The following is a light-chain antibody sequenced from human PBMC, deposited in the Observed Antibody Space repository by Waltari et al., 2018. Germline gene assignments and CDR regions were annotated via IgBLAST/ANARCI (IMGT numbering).Light chain of an antibody. V-gene: IGLV3-21*02. J-gene: IGLJ3*02. CDR3: QVWDSSSDQGV. CDR2: DDS. Sequence: SSVLTQPPPLSVAPGQTARITCGGNNIGRKGVHWYPQKSGQAPVLVVYDDSDRPSGTPERFSGSSSGNTATLTISRVEAGDEADYYCQVWDSSSDQGVFGGGTKLTVL. CDR1: NIGRKG.